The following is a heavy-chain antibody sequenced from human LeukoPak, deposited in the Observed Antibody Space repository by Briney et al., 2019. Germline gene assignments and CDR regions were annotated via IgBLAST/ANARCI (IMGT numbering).Heavy chain of an antibody. CDR3: ARDRIGTGYPFDY. Sequence: ASVKVSCKASGGTFSSYAISWVRQAPGQGFEWMGGIIPIFGTANYAQKFQGRVTITADESTSTAYMELSSLRSEDTAVYYCARDRIGTGYPFDYWGQGTLVTVSS. D-gene: IGHD3/OR15-3a*01. CDR1: GGTFSSYA. CDR2: IIPIFGTA. J-gene: IGHJ4*02. V-gene: IGHV1-69*13.